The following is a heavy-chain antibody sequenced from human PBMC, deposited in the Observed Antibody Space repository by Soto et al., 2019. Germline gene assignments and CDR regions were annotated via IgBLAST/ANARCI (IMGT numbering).Heavy chain of an antibody. CDR1: GGSISGVGYY. J-gene: IGHJ5*02. D-gene: IGHD2-15*01. V-gene: IGHV4-31*03. CDR3: ARAWTAGGGWANWCDL. CDR2: IHHSGTT. Sequence: QLQLQESGPGLVEPSQTLSLTCTVSGGSISGVGYYWGWIRQHPGKGLEWIGYIHHSGTTYYNPSLKSRLTISVDTSKTQFSMKLSSVTAADTAVYYCARAWTAGGGWANWCDLWGQGTLVTVSS.